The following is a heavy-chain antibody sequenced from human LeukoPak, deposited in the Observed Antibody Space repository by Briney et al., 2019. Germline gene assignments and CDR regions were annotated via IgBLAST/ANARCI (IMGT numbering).Heavy chain of an antibody. Sequence: SETLSLTCTVSGGSISSSSYYWGWIRQPPGKGLEWIGSIYYSGSTYYNPSLKSRVTISVDTSKNQFSLKLSSVTAADTAVYYCARGQRLRLYYFDYWGQGTLVTVSS. D-gene: IGHD3-3*01. CDR3: ARGQRLRLYYFDY. V-gene: IGHV4-39*07. CDR2: IYYSGST. CDR1: GGSISSSSYY. J-gene: IGHJ4*02.